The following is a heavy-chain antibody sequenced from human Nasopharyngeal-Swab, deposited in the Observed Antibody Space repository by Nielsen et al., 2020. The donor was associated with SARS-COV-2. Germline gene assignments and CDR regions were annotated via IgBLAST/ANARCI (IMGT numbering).Heavy chain of an antibody. CDR1: GFTVSSNY. V-gene: IGHV3-53*04. CDR3: ARADDYCSSTSCYWGGFDY. Sequence: GESLKISCAASGFTVSSNYMSWVRQAPGKGLEWVSVIYSGGSTYYADSVKGRFTISRHNSKNTLYLQMNSLRAEDTAVYYCARADDYCSSTSCYWGGFDYWGQGTLVTVSS. D-gene: IGHD2-2*01. CDR2: IYSGGST. J-gene: IGHJ4*02.